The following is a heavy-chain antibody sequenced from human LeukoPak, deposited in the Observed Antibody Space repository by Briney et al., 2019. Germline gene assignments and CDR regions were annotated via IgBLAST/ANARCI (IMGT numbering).Heavy chain of an antibody. V-gene: IGHV3-33*01. D-gene: IGHD3-10*01. CDR3: ARGNYYGSGSYYPFDY. J-gene: IGHJ4*02. CDR1: GFTFSSFG. Sequence: GGSLRLSCAASGFTFSSFGMHWVRQAPGKGLEWVAVIWYDGSNKYYADSVKGRFTISRDNSKNTLYLQMNSLRAEDTAVYYCARGNYYGSGSYYPFDYWGQGILVTVSS. CDR2: IWYDGSNK.